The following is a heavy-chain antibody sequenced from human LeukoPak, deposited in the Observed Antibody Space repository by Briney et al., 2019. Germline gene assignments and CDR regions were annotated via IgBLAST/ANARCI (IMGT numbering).Heavy chain of an antibody. CDR2: IYRGGDT. CDR3: ASRMTF. J-gene: IGHJ4*02. D-gene: IGHD2/OR15-2a*01. CDR1: GLTFSDAW. V-gene: IGHV3-53*04. Sequence: PGESLRLSCVLSGLTFSDAWMSWVRQAPGKGLQWVSLIYRGGDTYYADSVKGRFTIYRHNSENTLYLQMSSLRTEDTAIYYCASRMTFGGPGTLVTVSS.